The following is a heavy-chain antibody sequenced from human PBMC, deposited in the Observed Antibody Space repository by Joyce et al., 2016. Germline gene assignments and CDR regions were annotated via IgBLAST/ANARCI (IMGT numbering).Heavy chain of an antibody. CDR1: GYSCSLYW. V-gene: IGHV5-51*01. Sequence: EVQLVQSGAEVKKPGESLKISCKGSGYSCSLYWIGWVRQRHGKGLEGMGITYPGESDTRYSPSFQGQVTISADKSISTAYLQWRSLKASDTAMYYCARRLHYFDSSGQFQGSDAFDIWGQGTMVTVSS. CDR3: ARRLHYFDSSGQFQGSDAFDI. D-gene: IGHD3-22*01. J-gene: IGHJ3*02. CDR2: TYPGESDT.